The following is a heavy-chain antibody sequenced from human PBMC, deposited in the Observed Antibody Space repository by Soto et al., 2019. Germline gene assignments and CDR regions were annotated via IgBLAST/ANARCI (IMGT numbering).Heavy chain of an antibody. V-gene: IGHV3-66*01. D-gene: IGHD3-10*01. CDR1: GFTVNNNY. Sequence: GGSLRLCCAVSGFTVNNNYMSWVRQAPGKGLEWVSVIYSGGNTDYAESVRGRFTVSRDTSKNTLYLQMNSLRAEDTAIYYCTRDSSYYGAGRGVLDYWGQGTPVTVSS. CDR2: IYSGGNT. CDR3: TRDSSYYGAGRGVLDY. J-gene: IGHJ4*02.